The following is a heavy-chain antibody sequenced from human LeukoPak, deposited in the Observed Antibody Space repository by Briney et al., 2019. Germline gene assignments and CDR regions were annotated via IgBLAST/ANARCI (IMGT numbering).Heavy chain of an antibody. D-gene: IGHD3-22*01. Sequence: SETLSLTCTVSGGSISSYYWSWIRQPAAKGQEWIGRIYTSGSTSYNPSLKSRVTMSVDTSKNQFSLKLSSVTAADTAVYYCARGSYYDSSGYYHYYFDYWGQGTLVTVSS. J-gene: IGHJ4*02. CDR2: IYTSGST. CDR3: ARGSYYDSSGYYHYYFDY. CDR1: GGSISSYY. V-gene: IGHV4-4*07.